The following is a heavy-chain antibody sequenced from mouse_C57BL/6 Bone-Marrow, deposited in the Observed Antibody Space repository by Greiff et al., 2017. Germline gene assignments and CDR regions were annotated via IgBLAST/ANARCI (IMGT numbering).Heavy chain of an antibody. Sequence: VQLQQPGAELVKPGASVKMSCKASGYTFTSYWITWVKQRPGQGLEWIGDIYPTGGRTNYNEKFKSKAILTVDTSSNTAYMQLSSLTSEDSAVFYCARAGPLGGGFDYWGQGTTLTVSS. V-gene: IGHV1-55*01. CDR2: IYPTGGRT. CDR3: ARAGPLGGGFDY. D-gene: IGHD4-1*01. J-gene: IGHJ2*01. CDR1: GYTFTSYW.